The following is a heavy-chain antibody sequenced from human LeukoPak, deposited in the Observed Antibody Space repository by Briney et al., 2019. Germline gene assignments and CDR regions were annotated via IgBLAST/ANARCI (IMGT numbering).Heavy chain of an antibody. CDR3: ASFLGWSSSWYGIVDY. CDR2: IFHSSGGT. Sequence: SGTLSLTCDVSGVSISSSRWWSWVRQPPGKGLEWIGEIFHSSGGTNYNPSLKSRVTISVDKSKDQVSLMLTSVTAADTAVYYCASFLGWSSSWYGIVDYWGQGTLVTVSS. V-gene: IGHV4-4*02. CDR1: GVSISSSRW. D-gene: IGHD6-13*01. J-gene: IGHJ4*02.